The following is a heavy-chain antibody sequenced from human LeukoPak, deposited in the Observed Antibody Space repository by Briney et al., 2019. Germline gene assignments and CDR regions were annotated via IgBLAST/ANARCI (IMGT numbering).Heavy chain of an antibody. J-gene: IGHJ4*02. CDR1: GYTFTSYY. CDR3: ARDLGAVATGG. D-gene: IGHD5-12*01. CDR2: INPSGGST. Sequence: ASVKVSCKASGYTFTSYYMHWVRQAPGQGLEWMGIINPSGGSTSYAQKFQGRVTMTRNTSISTAYMELSSLRSEDTAVYYCARDLGAVATGGWGQGTLVTVSS. V-gene: IGHV1-46*01.